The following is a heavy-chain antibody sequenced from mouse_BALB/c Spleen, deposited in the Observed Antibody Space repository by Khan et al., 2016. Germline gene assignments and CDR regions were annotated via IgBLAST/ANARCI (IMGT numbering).Heavy chain of an antibody. J-gene: IGHJ3*01. CDR3: ARWSYYDGSSYGWFAY. D-gene: IGHD1-1*01. CDR2: INPNTGYT. CDR1: GYTFTDYW. V-gene: IGHV1-7*01. Sequence: QVRLQQSGAELAKPGASVKMSCKASGYTFTDYWMHWVKQRPGQGLEWIGYINPNTGYTEYNQKFKDKATLTADKSSSTAYMQLSSLTSEDAAVYYWARWSYYDGSSYGWFAYWVQVTLVTVSA.